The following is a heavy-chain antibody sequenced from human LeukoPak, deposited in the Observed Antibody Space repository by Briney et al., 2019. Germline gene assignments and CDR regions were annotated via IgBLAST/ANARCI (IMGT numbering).Heavy chain of an antibody. Sequence: GGSLRLSCAASGFTFSSYAMHWVRQAPGKGLEWVAVISYDGSNKYYADSVKGRFTISRDNSKNTLYLQMNSQRAEDTAVYYCARDGYGGNSFDYWGQGTLVTVSS. CDR3: ARDGYGGNSFDY. J-gene: IGHJ4*02. V-gene: IGHV3-30*14. CDR2: ISYDGSNK. CDR1: GFTFSSYA. D-gene: IGHD4-23*01.